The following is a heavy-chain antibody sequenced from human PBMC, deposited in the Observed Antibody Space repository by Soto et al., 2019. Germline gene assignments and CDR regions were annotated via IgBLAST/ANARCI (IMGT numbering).Heavy chain of an antibody. Sequence: EVQLVESGGGLVQPGRSLRLSCAASGFTFDDYAMHWVRQAPGKGLEWVSGISWNSGSIGYADSVKGRFTISRDNAKNSLYLQMNSLRAEDTALYYCAKSARYQLISSFDYWGQGTLVTVSS. CDR2: ISWNSGSI. D-gene: IGHD2-2*01. CDR3: AKSARYQLISSFDY. J-gene: IGHJ4*02. CDR1: GFTFDDYA. V-gene: IGHV3-9*01.